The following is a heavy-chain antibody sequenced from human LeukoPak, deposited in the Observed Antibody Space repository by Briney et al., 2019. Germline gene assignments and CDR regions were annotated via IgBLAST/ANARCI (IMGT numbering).Heavy chain of an antibody. CDR2: IKQDGSEK. CDR1: GFTFSSYW. V-gene: IGHV3-7*01. J-gene: IGHJ4*02. D-gene: IGHD6-13*01. CDR3: AKDPAAAAGTIDY. Sequence: GGSLRLSCAASGFTFSSYWMSWVRQAPGKGLEWVANIKQDGSEKYYVDSVKGRFTISRDNAKNSLYLQMNSLRAEDTAVYYCAKDPAAAAGTIDYWGQGTLVTVSS.